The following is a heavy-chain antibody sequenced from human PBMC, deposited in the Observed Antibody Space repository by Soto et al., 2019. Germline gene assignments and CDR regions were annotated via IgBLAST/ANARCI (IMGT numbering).Heavy chain of an antibody. CDR2: IYHSGST. Sequence: PSETLSLTCAVSGGSISSGGYSWSWIRQPPGKGLEWIGYIYHSGSTYYNPSLKSRVTISVDTSKNQFSLKLSSVTAADTAVYYCARHYYDTLGYWGQGTLVTVSS. CDR1: GGSISSGGYS. CDR3: ARHYYDTLGY. V-gene: IGHV4-30-2*03. D-gene: IGHD3-22*01. J-gene: IGHJ4*02.